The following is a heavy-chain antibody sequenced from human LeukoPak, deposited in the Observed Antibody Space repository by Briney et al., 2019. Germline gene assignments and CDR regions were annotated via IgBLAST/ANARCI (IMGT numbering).Heavy chain of an antibody. V-gene: IGHV3-30*02. D-gene: IGHD4-17*01. CDR2: IRDDGSNK. CDR3: AKDFRYGDYGDY. Sequence: GGSLRLSCSASGFTFSSYGMHWVRQAPGKGLEWVAFIRDDGSNKYYADSVKGRFTISRDNSKNTLYLQMNSLRAEDTAVYYCAKDFRYGDYGDYWGQGTLVTVSS. J-gene: IGHJ4*02. CDR1: GFTFSSYG.